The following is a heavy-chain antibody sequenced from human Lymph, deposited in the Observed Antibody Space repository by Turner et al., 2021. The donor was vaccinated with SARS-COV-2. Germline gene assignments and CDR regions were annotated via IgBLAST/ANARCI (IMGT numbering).Heavy chain of an antibody. CDR3: ARDLGTYGMDV. Sequence: EVPLVETGGGLIQPGGSLCLSCAASGIIVSRNYMNWVRQAPGKGLEWVSVIYSGGTTYYADSVKGRFTSSRDNSKNTLYLQMNSLRVEDTAVYYCARDLGTYGMDVWGQGTTVTVSS. CDR1: GIIVSRNY. V-gene: IGHV3-53*02. J-gene: IGHJ6*02. D-gene: IGHD6-13*01. CDR2: IYSGGTT.